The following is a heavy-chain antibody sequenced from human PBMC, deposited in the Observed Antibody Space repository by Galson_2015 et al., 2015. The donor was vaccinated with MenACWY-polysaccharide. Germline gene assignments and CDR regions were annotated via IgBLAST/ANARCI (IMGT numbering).Heavy chain of an antibody. V-gene: IGHV3-30*18. CDR2: ISYDGNNK. D-gene: IGHD3-16*01. Sequence: SLRLSCAASGFTFSRYAMHWVRQAPGKGLECVALISYDGNNKYHGDSVKARFTISRDNSKNTLDLLLHSLRINDTAVYYCAKARFMYDSFSDYCMDDCGVGAPFIVSS. J-gene: IGHJ6*03. CDR3: AKARFMYDSFSDYCMDD. CDR1: GFTFSRYA.